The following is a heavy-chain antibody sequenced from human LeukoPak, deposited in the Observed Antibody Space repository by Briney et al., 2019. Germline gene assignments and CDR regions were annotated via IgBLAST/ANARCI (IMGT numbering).Heavy chain of an antibody. V-gene: IGHV3-30*02. CDR3: ARGWFDYGEPNWFDP. CDR2: IRYDGSNK. J-gene: IGHJ5*02. D-gene: IGHD4-17*01. Sequence: GGSLRLSCAASGFTFSSYGMHWVRQAPGKGLEWVAFIRYDGSNKYYADSVKGRFTISRDNSKNTLYLQMNSLRAEDTAVYYCARGWFDYGEPNWFDPWGQGTLVTVSS. CDR1: GFTFSSYG.